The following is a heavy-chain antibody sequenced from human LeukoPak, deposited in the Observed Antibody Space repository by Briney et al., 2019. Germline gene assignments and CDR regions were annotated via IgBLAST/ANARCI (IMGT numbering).Heavy chain of an antibody. J-gene: IGHJ4*02. D-gene: IGHD3-9*01. CDR1: GYTFTSYG. CDR3: ARGLDYDILTGYYNDYFDY. Sequence: ASVKVSCKASGYTFTSYGISWVRQAPGQGLEWMGWISAYNGNTNYAQKLQGRVNMTTDTSTSTAYMELRSLRSDDTAVYYCARGLDYDILTGYYNDYFDYWGQGTLVTVSS. V-gene: IGHV1-18*01. CDR2: ISAYNGNT.